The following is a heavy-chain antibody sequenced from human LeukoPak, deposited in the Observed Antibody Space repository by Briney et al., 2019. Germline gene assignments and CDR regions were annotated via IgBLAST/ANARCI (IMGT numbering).Heavy chain of an antibody. D-gene: IGHD6-19*01. J-gene: IGHJ4*02. V-gene: IGHV3-9*01. CDR3: AKDFIAVAGGIDY. CDR2: ISWNSGKI. Sequence: GGSLRLSCAASGFTFDDYAMHWVRQAPGKGLEWVSSISWNSGKIAYADSVKGRFTMSRDNAKNALYLQMNSLRPEDTAFYYCAKDFIAVAGGIDYWGRGTLVTVSS. CDR1: GFTFDDYA.